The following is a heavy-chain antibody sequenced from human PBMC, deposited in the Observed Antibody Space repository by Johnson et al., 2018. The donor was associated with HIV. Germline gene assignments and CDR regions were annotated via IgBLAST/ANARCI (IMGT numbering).Heavy chain of an antibody. CDR1: GFTFSFYA. Sequence: QVQLVESGGGVAQPGRSLRLSCAASGFTFSFYALHWVRQAPGKGLEWVALILYDGSNKYYADSVKGRFTISRDNAKNSMYLQMNTLNAEDTAGYYCASSTVMMTDDAFDIWGQGTVVTVSS. V-gene: IGHV3-30-3*01. J-gene: IGHJ3*02. CDR2: ILYDGSNK. CDR3: ASSTVMMTDDAFDI. D-gene: IGHD4-11*01.